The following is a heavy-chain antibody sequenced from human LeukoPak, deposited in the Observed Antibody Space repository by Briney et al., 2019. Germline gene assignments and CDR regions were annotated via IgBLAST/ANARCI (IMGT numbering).Heavy chain of an antibody. D-gene: IGHD6-19*01. Sequence: GGSLRLSCAASGSTVSSNYMNWVRQAPGKGLEWVSVIYNGGGTYYAACVKGRFTISRDDSKNTLYLQMNSLRAEDTAVYYCTRAVSGGRWDWGQGTLVTVSS. CDR1: GSTVSSNY. CDR2: IYNGGGT. J-gene: IGHJ4*02. V-gene: IGHV3-53*01. CDR3: TRAVSGGRWD.